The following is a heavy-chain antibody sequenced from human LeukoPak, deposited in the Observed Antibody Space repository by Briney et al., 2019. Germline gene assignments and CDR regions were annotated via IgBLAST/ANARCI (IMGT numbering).Heavy chain of an antibody. CDR1: GGSISSGSYY. J-gene: IGHJ3*02. CDR2: ISSSGST. Sequence: SETLSLTCTVSGGSISSGSYYWSWIRQPAGKGLGWIGRISSSGSTNYNPSLKSRVTISVDTSKNQFSLKLSSVTAADTAVYFCARGPYSYDSSGAFDIWGQGTMVTVSS. CDR3: ARGPYSYDSSGAFDI. D-gene: IGHD3-22*01. V-gene: IGHV4-61*02.